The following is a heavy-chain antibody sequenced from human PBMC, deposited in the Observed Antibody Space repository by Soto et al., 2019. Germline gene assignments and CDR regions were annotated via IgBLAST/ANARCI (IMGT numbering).Heavy chain of an antibody. D-gene: IGHD4-17*01. J-gene: IGHJ6*02. V-gene: IGHV1-69*12. CDR2: IIPVFGTA. Sequence: QVQLVQSGAEVKKPGSAVKVSCKASGASLSKYGISWVQQAHGQGLEWMGGIIPVFGTANYAEKFRGRVTITADESTNIVYMDVTSLRSEDTAVYYCARGDATKIVVTTYYAMDVWGQGTTVTVSS. CDR3: ARGDATKIVVTTYYAMDV. CDR1: GASLSKYG.